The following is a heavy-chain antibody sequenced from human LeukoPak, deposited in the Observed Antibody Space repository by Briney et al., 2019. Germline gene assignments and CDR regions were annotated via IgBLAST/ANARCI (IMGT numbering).Heavy chain of an antibody. D-gene: IGHD5-18*01. CDR1: GGSFSGYY. CDR3: ARDHGGYSYDY. J-gene: IGHJ4*02. Sequence: PSETLSLTCAVYGGSFSGYYWSWIRQPPGKGLEWIGEINHSGSTNYNPSLKSRVTISVDTSKNQFSLKLSSVTAADTAVYYCARDHGGYSYDYWGQGTLVTVSS. CDR2: INHSGST. V-gene: IGHV4-34*01.